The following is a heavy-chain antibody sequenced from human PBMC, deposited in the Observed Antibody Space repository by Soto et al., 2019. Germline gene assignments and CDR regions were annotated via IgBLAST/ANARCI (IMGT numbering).Heavy chain of an antibody. CDR1: GYTFTSYY. CDR3: ARTWYCTNGVCPFDY. D-gene: IGHD2-8*01. V-gene: IGHV1-46*01. CDR2: INPSGGST. Sequence: QVQLVQSGAEVKKPGASVKGSCKASGYTFTSYYMHWVRQAPGQGLEWMGIINPSGGSTSYAQKCQGRVTMTRDTSTSTVYMELSSLRSEDTAVYYCARTWYCTNGVCPFDYWGQGTLVTVSS. J-gene: IGHJ4*02.